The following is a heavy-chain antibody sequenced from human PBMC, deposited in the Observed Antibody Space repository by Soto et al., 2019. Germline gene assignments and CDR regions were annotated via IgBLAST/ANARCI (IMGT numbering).Heavy chain of an antibody. CDR2: IYYSGST. D-gene: IGHD2-21*02. CDR3: ARHHFIEYCGGDCYWDLPAC. Sequence: SETLSLTCTVSGGSISSTNYYWGWIRQPPGKGLEWIGSIYYSGSTYYNPSLKSRVTISVDTSKNQFSLKLSSVTAADTAVYYCARHHFIEYCGGDCYWDLPACWRQGTLGSVSS. V-gene: IGHV4-39*01. CDR1: GGSISSTNYY. J-gene: IGHJ4*02.